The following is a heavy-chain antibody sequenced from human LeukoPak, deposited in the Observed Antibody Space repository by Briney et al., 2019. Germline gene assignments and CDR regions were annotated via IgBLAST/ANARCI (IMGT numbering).Heavy chain of an antibody. Sequence: SETLSLTCTVSGYSISSGYYWGRIRQPPGKGLEWIGSIYHIGSTYDNPSLKSRLTISVDTSKNQFSLKLSSVTAADTAVYYCARAGPGYSYGYTPFSFDSWGQGTLVTVSS. V-gene: IGHV4-38-2*02. CDR3: ARAGPGYSYGYTPFSFDS. CDR2: IYHIGST. D-gene: IGHD5-18*01. CDR1: GYSISSGYY. J-gene: IGHJ4*02.